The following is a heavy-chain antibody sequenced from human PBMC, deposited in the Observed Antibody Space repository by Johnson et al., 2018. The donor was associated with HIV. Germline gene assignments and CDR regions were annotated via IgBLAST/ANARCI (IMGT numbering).Heavy chain of an antibody. V-gene: IGHV3-33*01. J-gene: IGHJ3*02. CDR2: IWYDGSNK. D-gene: IGHD1-7*01. CDR1: GFTFSSYG. Sequence: QMLLVESGGGVVQPGRSLRLSCAASGFTFSSYGMHWVRQAPGKGLEWVAVIWYDGSNKYYADSVKGRFTISRDNSKNTLYLQMNSLRPEDTAVYYCTTSELPLAFDIWGQGTMVTVSS. CDR3: TTSELPLAFDI.